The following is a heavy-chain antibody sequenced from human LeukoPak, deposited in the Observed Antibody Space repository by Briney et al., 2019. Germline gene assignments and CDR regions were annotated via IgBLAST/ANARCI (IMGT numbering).Heavy chain of an antibody. CDR3: ERHGGVGGYYFDY. J-gene: IGHJ4*02. Sequence: SETLSLTCTVSGGSISSFYWSWIRQPPGKGLEWIGYIYYSGSTNYNPSLKSRVTISVDTSKNQFSLKLSSVTAADTAVYYCERHGGVGGYYFDYWGQGTLVTVSS. D-gene: IGHD3-3*01. CDR1: GGSISSFY. V-gene: IGHV4-59*08. CDR2: IYYSGST.